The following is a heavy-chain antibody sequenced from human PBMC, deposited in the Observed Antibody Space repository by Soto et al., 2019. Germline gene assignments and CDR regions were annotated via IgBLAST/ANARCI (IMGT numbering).Heavy chain of an antibody. CDR1: GYTFTGYY. J-gene: IGHJ4*02. D-gene: IGHD7-27*01. V-gene: IGHV1-2*04. Sequence: QVQLVQSGAEVKKPGASVKVSCKASGYTFTGYYMHWVRQAPGQGLEWMGWIIPNSGGTNYGQQFQGWVTMTRDTSISTAYMERSRLRSDDTAVYYCARGREGETGAYYFDYWGQGTLVTVSS. CDR3: ARGREGETGAYYFDY. CDR2: IIPNSGGT.